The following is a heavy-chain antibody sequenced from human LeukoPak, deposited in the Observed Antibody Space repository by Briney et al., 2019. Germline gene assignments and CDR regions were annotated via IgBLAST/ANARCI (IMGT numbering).Heavy chain of an antibody. D-gene: IGHD3-10*01. V-gene: IGHV4-34*01. Sequence: KPSETLSLTCAVYGGSFSGYYWSWIRQPPGKGLEWIGEINHSGSTNYNPSLKSRVTISVDTSKNQFSLKLSSVTAADTAVYYCARPRITMVRGVGGRGYYFDYWGQGTLVTVSS. CDR1: GGSFSGYY. J-gene: IGHJ4*02. CDR2: INHSGST. CDR3: ARPRITMVRGVGGRGYYFDY.